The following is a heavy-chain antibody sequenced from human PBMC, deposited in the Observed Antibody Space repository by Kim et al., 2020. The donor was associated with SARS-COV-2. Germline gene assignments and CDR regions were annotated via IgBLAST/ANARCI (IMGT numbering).Heavy chain of an antibody. Sequence: GKGLKWIGSIYYSGNTYYNPSLKSRVTISVDTSKNQFSLKLSSVTAADTAVYYCARHSRIVVVPAAILAWGQGTLVTVSS. CDR3: ARHSRIVVVPAAILA. D-gene: IGHD2-2*01. CDR2: IYYSGNT. V-gene: IGHV4-39*01. J-gene: IGHJ4*02.